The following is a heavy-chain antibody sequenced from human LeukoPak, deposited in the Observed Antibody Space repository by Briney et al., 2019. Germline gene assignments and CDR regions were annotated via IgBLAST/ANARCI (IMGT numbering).Heavy chain of an antibody. J-gene: IGHJ5*01. V-gene: IGHV1-2*02. CDR2: ISPNSGGT. Sequence: ASVKVSCKSSGYPFTTYYIHWVRQAPGQGLEWMGWISPNSGGTNYAQKFQGRVTMTRDTSVSTAYMELSRLRYDDTAVYYCARLTSSWFDSWGQGTLVTVSS. CDR3: ARLTSSWFDS. CDR1: GYPFTTYY. D-gene: IGHD2-2*01.